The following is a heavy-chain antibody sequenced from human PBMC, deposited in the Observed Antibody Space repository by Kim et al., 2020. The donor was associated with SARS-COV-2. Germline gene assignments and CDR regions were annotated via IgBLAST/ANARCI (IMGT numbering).Heavy chain of an antibody. J-gene: IGHJ5*02. Sequence: GGSLRLSCVASGFTFGRHWMTWVRQTPGKGLEWLVYINRDGSQSLYVDSVKGRFTISRDNAKNTVYLQLNSLRAEDTAMYFCATEYSSGWSWAFDARGQGTLGT. CDR3: ATEYSSGWSWAFDA. CDR2: INRDGSQS. D-gene: IGHD6-19*01. V-gene: IGHV3-7*01. CDR1: GFTFGRHW.